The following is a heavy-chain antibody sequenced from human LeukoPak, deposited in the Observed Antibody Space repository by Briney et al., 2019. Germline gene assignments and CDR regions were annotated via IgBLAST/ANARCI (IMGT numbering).Heavy chain of an antibody. CDR1: GYTFTSYG. Sequence: ASVKVSCKASGYTFTSYGISWVRQAPGQGLEWMGWISAYNGNTNYAQKLQGRVTMTTDTSTSTAYMELRSLRPDDTAVYYCARDRHIVGAPPHAFGIWGQGTMVTVSS. J-gene: IGHJ3*02. V-gene: IGHV1-18*01. D-gene: IGHD1-26*01. CDR3: ARDRHIVGAPPHAFGI. CDR2: ISAYNGNT.